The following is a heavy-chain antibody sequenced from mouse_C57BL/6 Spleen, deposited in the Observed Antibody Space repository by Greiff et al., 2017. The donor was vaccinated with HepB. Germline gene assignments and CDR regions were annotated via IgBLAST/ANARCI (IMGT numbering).Heavy chain of an antibody. Sequence: EVQLVESGGGLVKPGGSLKLSCAASGFTFSSYAMSWVRQTPEKRLEWVATISDGGSYTYYPDNVKGRFTIARDNAKNNLYLQMSHLKSEDTAMYDCARDYYGSSYAMDYWGQGTSVTVSS. D-gene: IGHD1-1*01. CDR3: ARDYYGSSYAMDY. J-gene: IGHJ4*01. CDR2: ISDGGSYT. V-gene: IGHV5-4*01. CDR1: GFTFSSYA.